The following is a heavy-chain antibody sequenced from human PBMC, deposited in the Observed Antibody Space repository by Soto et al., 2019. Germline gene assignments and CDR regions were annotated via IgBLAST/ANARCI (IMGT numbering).Heavy chain of an antibody. CDR1: GGTFSSYA. V-gene: IGHV1-69*05. J-gene: IGHJ6*02. Sequence: GASVKVSCKASGGTFSSYAISWVRQAPGQGLEWMGGIIPIFGTANYAQKFQGRVTLSRDTSINTAYLELSRLRFDDAAVYFCARHRYNSGPTDNDMDVWGQGTTVTVSS. D-gene: IGHD6-19*01. CDR2: IIPIFGTA. CDR3: ARHRYNSGPTDNDMDV.